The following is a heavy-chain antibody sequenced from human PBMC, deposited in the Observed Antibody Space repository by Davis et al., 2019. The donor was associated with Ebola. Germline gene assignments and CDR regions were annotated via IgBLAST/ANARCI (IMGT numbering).Heavy chain of an antibody. D-gene: IGHD4-17*01. CDR2: IRDDGSNK. V-gene: IGHV3-30*02. CDR1: GFTFSSYG. CDR3: AKEKTAVTQYWYLDL. Sequence: GGSLRLSFAAPGFTFSSYGMHWVRQSPGKGLEWVGFIRDDGSNKYYADSVKGRFTISRDNAKNTLYLQMNSRRAEDTALYFWAKEKTAVTQYWYLDLWGLGTLVTVS. J-gene: IGHJ2*01.